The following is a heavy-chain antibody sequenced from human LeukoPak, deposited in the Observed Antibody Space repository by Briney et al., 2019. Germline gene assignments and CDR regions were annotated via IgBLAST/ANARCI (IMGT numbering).Heavy chain of an antibody. Sequence: GGSLRLSCAASGFTFSSYGMHWVRQAPGKGLEWASVIWYDGTNKYYADSVKGRFTISRDNSKNTLYLQMNSLRAEDTAVYYCARLGRSYDFWSGYPDYWGQGTLVTVSS. CDR1: GFTFSSYG. V-gene: IGHV3-33*01. J-gene: IGHJ4*02. D-gene: IGHD3-3*01. CDR2: IWYDGTNK. CDR3: ARLGRSYDFWSGYPDY.